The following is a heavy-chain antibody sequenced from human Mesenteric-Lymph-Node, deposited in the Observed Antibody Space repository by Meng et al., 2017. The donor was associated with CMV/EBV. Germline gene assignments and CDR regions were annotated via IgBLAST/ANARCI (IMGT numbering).Heavy chain of an antibody. D-gene: IGHD3-10*01. J-gene: IGHJ4*02. CDR3: ARVEYYGSGSYYWGVDY. CDR1: ISGSCYD. V-gene: IGHV4-39*07. Sequence: ISGSCYDWGWIRPPPGKGLGWIGCVYYSGSTNYNPSLKSRVTISVDTSKNQFSLTLRSVTAADTAMYYCARVEYYGSGSYYWGVDYWGQGTLVTVSS. CDR2: VYYSGST.